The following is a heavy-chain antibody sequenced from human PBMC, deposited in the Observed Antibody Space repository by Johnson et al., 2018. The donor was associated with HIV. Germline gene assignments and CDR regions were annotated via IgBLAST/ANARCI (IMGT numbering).Heavy chain of an antibody. Sequence: QVQLVESGGGVVQPGRSLRLSCAASGFTFSSYAIHWVRQAPGTGLEWVAVISHDGNNKYYADSVKGRFTISRDNSKNTLYLQMNSLRAEDTAVYYCAKGGPDAFDIWGQGTMVTVSS. D-gene: IGHD1-26*01. V-gene: IGHV3-30*04. CDR2: ISHDGNNK. J-gene: IGHJ3*02. CDR1: GFTFSSYA. CDR3: AKGGPDAFDI.